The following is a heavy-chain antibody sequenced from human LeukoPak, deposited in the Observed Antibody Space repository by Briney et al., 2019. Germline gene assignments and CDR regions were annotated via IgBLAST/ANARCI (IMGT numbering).Heavy chain of an antibody. CDR2: ISAYNGNT. V-gene: IGHV1-18*01. Sequence: ASVKVSCKASGYTFISYGISWVRQAPGQGLEWMGWISAYNGNTNYAQKLQGRVTMTTDTSTSTAYMELRSLRSDDTAVYYCARVGAYCSGGSCPPQIDYWGQGTLVTVSS. CDR3: ARVGAYCSGGSCPPQIDY. J-gene: IGHJ4*02. CDR1: GYTFISYG. D-gene: IGHD2-15*01.